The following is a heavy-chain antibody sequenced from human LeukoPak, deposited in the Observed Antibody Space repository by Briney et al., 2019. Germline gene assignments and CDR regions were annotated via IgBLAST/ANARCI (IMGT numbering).Heavy chain of an antibody. CDR1: GFIFDDYG. Sequence: GGSLRLSCVASGFIFDDYGMNWVRQAPGQGLEWLSGINWNGGSTGHADSVKGRFTIFRDNAKKSLYLQMNSLRAEDTALYYCARANSMGYFYNMDVWGKGTTVTVSS. CDR2: INWNGGST. CDR3: ARANSMGYFYNMDV. J-gene: IGHJ6*03. D-gene: IGHD3-3*02. V-gene: IGHV3-20*04.